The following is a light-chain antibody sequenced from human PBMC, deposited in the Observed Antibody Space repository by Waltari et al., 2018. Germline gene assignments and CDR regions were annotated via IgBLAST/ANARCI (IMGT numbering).Light chain of an antibody. CDR1: SSVGTH. J-gene: IGKJ1*01. Sequence: EIVMTQSPATLSVSPGERATLSCRASSSVGTHLAWYQQRPGQAPRLPIYGASTRATGIPARFSGSVSGTDLILTFSSRQSEDFAVYHCQQGNSWPWTFGQGTKVEIK. CDR2: GAS. V-gene: IGKV3-15*01. CDR3: QQGNSWPWT.